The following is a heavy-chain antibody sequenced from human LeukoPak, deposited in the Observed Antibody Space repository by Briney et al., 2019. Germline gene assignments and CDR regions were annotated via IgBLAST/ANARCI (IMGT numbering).Heavy chain of an antibody. D-gene: IGHD1-26*01. CDR2: ICYSGST. V-gene: IGHV4-30-4*08. Sequence: PSQTLSLTCTVSGGSISSGDYYWSWIRQPPGKGLEWIGYICYSGSTYYNPSLKSRVTISVDTSKNQFSLKLSSVTAADTAVYYCASQKWELPYYFDYWGQGTLVTVSS. CDR1: GGSISSGDYY. J-gene: IGHJ4*02. CDR3: ASQKWELPYYFDY.